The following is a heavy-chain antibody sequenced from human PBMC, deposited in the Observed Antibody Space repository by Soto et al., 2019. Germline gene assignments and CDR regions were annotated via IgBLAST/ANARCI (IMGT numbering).Heavy chain of an antibody. J-gene: IGHJ3*02. V-gene: IGHV3-53*04. Sequence: EVQLVESGGGLVQPGESLRLSCAASGFTVSSNYMSWVRQAPGKGLEWVSVIFTGGSTYYADSVKGRFTISRHSSMNTVYLQMDSLRAEDTAVYYCARDRQSSGWLDAFDIWGQGTMVTVSS. CDR1: GFTVSSNY. CDR3: ARDRQSSGWLDAFDI. CDR2: IFTGGST. D-gene: IGHD6-19*01.